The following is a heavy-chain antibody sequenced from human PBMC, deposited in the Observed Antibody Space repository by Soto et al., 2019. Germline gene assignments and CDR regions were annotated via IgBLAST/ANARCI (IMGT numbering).Heavy chain of an antibody. CDR3: ARATRGSVPPAFDI. Sequence: GGSLRLSCAASGFTFSSYWMHWVRQAPGKGLVWVSRINSDGSSTSYADSVKGRFTISRDNAKNTLYLQMNSLRAEDTAVYYCARATRGSVPPAFDIWGQGTMVTVSS. V-gene: IGHV3-74*01. D-gene: IGHD3-10*01. CDR2: INSDGSST. J-gene: IGHJ3*02. CDR1: GFTFSSYW.